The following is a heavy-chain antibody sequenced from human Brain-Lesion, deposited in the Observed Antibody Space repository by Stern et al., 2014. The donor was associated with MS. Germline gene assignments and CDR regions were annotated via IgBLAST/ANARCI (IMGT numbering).Heavy chain of an antibody. J-gene: IGHJ4*02. V-gene: IGHV4-4*02. D-gene: IGHD4-23*01. CDR1: GGPISSGYW. CDR3: ARNGGNYAFDY. Sequence: QVQLQESGPGLVKPSGTLSLTCAVSGGPISSGYWRSLVRQPPGKGLGWIGEIYHSGSTNYNPSLKSRVTISVDTSKNHFSLKMNSVNAADTAVYYCARNGGNYAFDYWGQGTLVAVSS. CDR2: IYHSGST.